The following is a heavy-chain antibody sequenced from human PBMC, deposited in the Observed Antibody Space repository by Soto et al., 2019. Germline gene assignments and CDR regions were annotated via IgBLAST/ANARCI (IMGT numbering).Heavy chain of an antibody. Sequence: PGGSLRLSCAASGFTFSSYGMHGVRQAPGKGLEWVAVISYDGSNKYYADSVKGRFTISRDNSKNTLYLQMNSLRAEDTAVYYCAKDGRGPYGSGSFDYWGQGTLVTVSS. V-gene: IGHV3-30*18. CDR3: AKDGRGPYGSGSFDY. CDR2: ISYDGSNK. CDR1: GFTFSSYG. D-gene: IGHD3-10*01. J-gene: IGHJ4*02.